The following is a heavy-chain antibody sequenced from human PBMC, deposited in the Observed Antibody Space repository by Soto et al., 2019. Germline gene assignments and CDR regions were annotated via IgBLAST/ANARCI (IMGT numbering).Heavy chain of an antibody. CDR3: ARLRSLLQAIDY. V-gene: IGHV5-51*01. CDR1: GDTFTNYW. D-gene: IGHD4-4*01. J-gene: IGHJ4*02. Sequence: PWESLKISCQASGDTFTNYWIGLLRHMPGRGLEWMGLIFPRDSDTRYNSSFEGQVTISSDRSIATAYLQWTSLKASDTAIYVCARLRSLLQAIDYWGQGTTVTVSS. CDR2: IFPRDSDT.